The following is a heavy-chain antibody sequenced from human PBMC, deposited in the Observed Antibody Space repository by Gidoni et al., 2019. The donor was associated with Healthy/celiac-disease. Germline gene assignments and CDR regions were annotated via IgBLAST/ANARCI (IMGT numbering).Heavy chain of an antibody. CDR2: IYYSGST. CDR3: ARQVDDSSGYYPNWFDP. Sequence: QLQLQESGPGLVKPSETLSLTCTVSGGSISSSSYYWGWIRQPPGKGLEWIGSIYYSGSTYYNPSLKSRVTISVDTSKNQFSLKLSSVTAADTAVYYCARQVDDSSGYYPNWFDPWGQGTLVTVSS. J-gene: IGHJ5*02. D-gene: IGHD3-22*01. CDR1: GGSISSSSYY. V-gene: IGHV4-39*01.